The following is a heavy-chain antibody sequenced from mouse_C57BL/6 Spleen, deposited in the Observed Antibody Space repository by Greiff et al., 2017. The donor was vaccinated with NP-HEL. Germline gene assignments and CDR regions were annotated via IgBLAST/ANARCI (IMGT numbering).Heavy chain of an antibody. D-gene: IGHD1-1*01. CDR1: GYTFTDYY. CDR2: INPNNGGT. J-gene: IGHJ2*01. V-gene: IGHV1-26*01. Sequence: EVQLQQSGPELVKPGASVKISCKASGYTFTDYYMNWVKQSHGKSLEWIGDINPNNGGTSYNQKFKGKATLTVDKSSSTAYMELRSLTSEDSAVYYCARQGRVGDYWGQGATLTVSS. CDR3: ARQGRVGDY.